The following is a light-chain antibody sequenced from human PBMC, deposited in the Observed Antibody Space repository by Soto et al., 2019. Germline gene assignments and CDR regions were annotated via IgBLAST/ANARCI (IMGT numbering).Light chain of an antibody. CDR3: MQGTPWPWT. Sequence: DVVMTQSPLSLPVTLGQPASISCRSSQGLVYIDGDTYLNWFQQRPGQSPRRLIYKVSNRDSGVPDRFSGSGSGTDFTLKISRVEAEDVGLYYCMQGTPWPWTFGQGTREEIK. CDR2: KVS. J-gene: IGKJ1*01. V-gene: IGKV2-30*01. CDR1: QGLVYIDGDTY.